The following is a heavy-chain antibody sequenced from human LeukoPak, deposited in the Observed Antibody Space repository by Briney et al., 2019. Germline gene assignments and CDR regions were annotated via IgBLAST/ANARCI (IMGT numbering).Heavy chain of an antibody. D-gene: IGHD3-3*01. CDR1: GGSISSSSYY. J-gene: IGHJ3*02. Sequence: PSETLSLTCTVSGGSISSSSYYWGWIRQPPGKGLEWIGSIYYSGSTYYNPSLKSRVTISVDTSKNQFSLKLSSVTAADTAVYYCARQETYYDFWSGSYTDAFDIWGQGTMVTVSS. CDR2: IYYSGST. CDR3: ARQETYYDFWSGSYTDAFDI. V-gene: IGHV4-39*01.